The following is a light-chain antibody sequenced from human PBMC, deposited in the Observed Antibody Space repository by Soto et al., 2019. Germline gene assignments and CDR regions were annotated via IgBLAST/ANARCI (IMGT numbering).Light chain of an antibody. J-gene: IGKJ5*01. V-gene: IGKV3-20*01. CDR2: GPS. CDR1: QSVSSSY. CDR3: QQFGSSPPRIT. Sequence: EFVLTQSPGTLSLSPGERATLPCSASQSVSSSYIAWYQQKPGQAPRLLIYGPSSRATGIPDRFSGSGSGTDFTLTISRLEPEDFAVYYCQQFGSSPPRITFGQGTRLEIK.